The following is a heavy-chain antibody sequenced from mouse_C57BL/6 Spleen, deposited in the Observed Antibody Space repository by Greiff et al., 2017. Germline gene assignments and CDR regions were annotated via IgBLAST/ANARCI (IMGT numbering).Heavy chain of an antibody. CDR2: IDPSDSYT. CDR1: GYTFTSYW. D-gene: IGHD1-1*01. J-gene: IGHJ2*01. CDR3: ARREGGSLDY. Sequence: VQLQQPGAELVRPGPSVKLSCKASGYTFTSYWMHWVKQRPGQGLEWIGVIDPSDSYTNYNQKFKGKATLTVDTSSSTAYMQLSSLTSEDSAVDYCARREGGSLDYWGQGTTLTVSS. V-gene: IGHV1-59*01.